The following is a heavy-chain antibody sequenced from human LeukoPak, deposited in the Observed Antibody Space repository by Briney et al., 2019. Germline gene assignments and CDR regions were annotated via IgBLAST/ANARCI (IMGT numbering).Heavy chain of an antibody. Sequence: PGGSLRLSCAASGFTFSSYSMNWVRQAPGKGLEWVSYISSSSSTIYYADSVKGRFTISRDNAKNSLYLQMNSLRDEDTAVYYCARDPLRYGSGSYYKWDFFDYWGQGTLVTVSS. CDR2: ISSSSSTI. CDR1: GFTFSSYS. J-gene: IGHJ4*02. CDR3: ARDPLRYGSGSYYKWDFFDY. D-gene: IGHD3-10*01. V-gene: IGHV3-48*02.